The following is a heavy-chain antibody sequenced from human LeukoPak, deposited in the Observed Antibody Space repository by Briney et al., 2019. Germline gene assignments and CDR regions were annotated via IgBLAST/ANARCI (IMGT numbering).Heavy chain of an antibody. CDR2: IYYSGST. CDR3: ARQGIVPAAVIDY. CDR1: GGSISSSSYY. D-gene: IGHD2-2*01. J-gene: IGHJ4*02. V-gene: IGHV4-39*01. Sequence: SETLSLTCTVSGGSISSSSYYWGWIRQPPGKGLEWIGSIYYSGSTNYNPSLKSRVTISVDTSKNQFSLKLSSVTAADTAVYYCARQGIVPAAVIDYWGQGTLVTVSS.